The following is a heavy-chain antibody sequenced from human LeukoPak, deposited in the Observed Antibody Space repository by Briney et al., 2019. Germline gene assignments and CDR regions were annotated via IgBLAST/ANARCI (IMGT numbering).Heavy chain of an antibody. Sequence: PSETLSLTCTVSGGSLSYYYWSWIRQPPGKGLEWIGYIYYSGSTNYSPSLKSRVTISVDTSRQQFSLKLSSVTAADTAVYYCARERAYDILTGMDVWGKGTTVTISS. D-gene: IGHD3-9*01. CDR3: ARERAYDILTGMDV. J-gene: IGHJ6*03. V-gene: IGHV4-59*01. CDR1: GGSLSYYY. CDR2: IYYSGST.